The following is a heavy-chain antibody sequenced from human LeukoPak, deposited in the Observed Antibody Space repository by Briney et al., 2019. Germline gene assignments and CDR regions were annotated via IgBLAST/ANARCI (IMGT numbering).Heavy chain of an antibody. V-gene: IGHV4-59*01. CDR3: ARAYTDYLIT. Sequence: SETLSLTCSVSGGSITSYFWSWIRQPPGKGLEWIGQIFYGGSTNYNPSLESRVTMSVDTSKSQFSPRLSTVTAADTAVYFCARAYTDYLITWGQGTLVTVSS. D-gene: IGHD4-11*01. CDR2: IFYGGST. J-gene: IGHJ5*02. CDR1: GGSITSYF.